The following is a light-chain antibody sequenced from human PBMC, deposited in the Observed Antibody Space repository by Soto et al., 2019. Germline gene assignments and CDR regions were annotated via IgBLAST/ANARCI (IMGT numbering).Light chain of an antibody. Sequence: QPVLTQPPSVSGAPGQRVSISCAGSSSNIGADYDVHWYQHLPGTAPTLLIYANNNRPSGVPDRFSGSRSGPSASLTITGLQAEDEADYYCQSYDTTLSGWVFGGGTKLTVL. V-gene: IGLV1-40*01. J-gene: IGLJ3*02. CDR1: SSNIGADYD. CDR3: QSYDTTLSGWV. CDR2: ANN.